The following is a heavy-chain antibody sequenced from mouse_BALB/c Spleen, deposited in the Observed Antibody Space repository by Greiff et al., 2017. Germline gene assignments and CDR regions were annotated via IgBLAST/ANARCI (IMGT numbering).Heavy chain of an antibody. CDR1: GYSITSGYY. D-gene: IGHD2-1*01. J-gene: IGHJ4*01. Sequence: VQLQQSGPGLVKPSQSLSLTCSVTGYSITSGYYWNWIRQFPGNKLEWMGYISYDGSNNYNPSLKNRISITRDTSKNQFFLKLNSVTTEDTATYYCATYGNQLYYAMDYWGQGTSVTVSS. V-gene: IGHV3-6*02. CDR3: ATYGNQLYYAMDY. CDR2: ISYDGSN.